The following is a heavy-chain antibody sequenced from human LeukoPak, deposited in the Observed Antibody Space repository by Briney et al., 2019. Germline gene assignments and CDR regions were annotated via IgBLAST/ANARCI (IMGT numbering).Heavy chain of an antibody. CDR3: ARGGCSSTSCFTHPGPRELYFDL. D-gene: IGHD2-2*02. J-gene: IGHJ2*01. V-gene: IGHV1-69*05. CDR2: IIPIFGTA. CDR1: GGTFSSYA. Sequence: SVKVSCKASGGTFSSYAISWVRQAPGQGLEWMGGIIPIFGTANYAQKFQGRVTITTDESTSTAYMELSSLRSEDTAVYYCARGGCSSTSCFTHPGPRELYFDLWGRGTLVTVSS.